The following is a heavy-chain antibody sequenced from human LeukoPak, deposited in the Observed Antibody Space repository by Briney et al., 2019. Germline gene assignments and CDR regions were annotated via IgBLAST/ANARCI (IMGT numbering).Heavy chain of an antibody. CDR2: ISSSSSYT. D-gene: IGHD3-10*01. CDR3: ARDTAFRGTYYGMDV. V-gene: IGHV3-11*05. J-gene: IGHJ6*02. CDR1: RFTFSTYW. Sequence: GGSLRLSCAVSRFTFSTYWMHWVRQAPGKGLEWVSYISSSSSYTNYADSVKGRFTISRDNAENLVHLQMSSLRVEDTAVYFCARDTAFRGTYYGMDVWGQGTTVTVSS.